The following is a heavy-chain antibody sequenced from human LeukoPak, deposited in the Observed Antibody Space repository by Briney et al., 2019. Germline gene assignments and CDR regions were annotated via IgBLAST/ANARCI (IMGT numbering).Heavy chain of an antibody. Sequence: GGSLRLSCAASGFTFSSYGMSWVRQAPGKGLEWVSGINWNGGSTGYADSVKGRFTISRDNAKNSLYLQMNSLRAEDTALYYCARDLYYYGSGSYLSDYWGQGTLVTVSS. V-gene: IGHV3-20*04. J-gene: IGHJ4*02. D-gene: IGHD3-10*01. CDR2: INWNGGST. CDR3: ARDLYYYGSGSYLSDY. CDR1: GFTFSSYG.